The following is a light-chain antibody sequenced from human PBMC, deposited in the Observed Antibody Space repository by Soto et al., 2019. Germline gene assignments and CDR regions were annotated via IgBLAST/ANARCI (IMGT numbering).Light chain of an antibody. V-gene: IGKV3-15*01. CDR1: QSVGSN. Sequence: IVMTQSPATLSVSPGEGATLSCRASQSVGSNVAWYQQIPGQGPRLLTYGASTRATGVPARFSGTGSGTEFALTINSLQSEDFAVYYCQQYNDWPPWTFGQGTKVDIK. J-gene: IGKJ1*01. CDR2: GAS. CDR3: QQYNDWPPWT.